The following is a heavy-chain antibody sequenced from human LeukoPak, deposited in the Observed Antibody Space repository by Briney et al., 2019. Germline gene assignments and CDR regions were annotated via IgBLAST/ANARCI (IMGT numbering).Heavy chain of an antibody. CDR2: INHSGST. D-gene: IGHD1-14*01. CDR3: ARDQWDSGTYYFDY. V-gene: IGHV4-34*01. CDR1: GGSLSGYY. J-gene: IGHJ4*02. Sequence: SETLSLTCAVYGGSLSGYYWSWIRQPPGKGLEWIGEINHSGSTNYNPSLKSRVTISVDTSKNQFSLKLSSVTAADTAVYYCARDQWDSGTYYFDYWGQGTLVTVSS.